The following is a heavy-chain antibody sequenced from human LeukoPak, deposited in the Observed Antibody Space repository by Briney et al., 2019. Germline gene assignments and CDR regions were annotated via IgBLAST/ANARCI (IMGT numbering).Heavy chain of an antibody. CDR3: ARGLGGWYVYYFDY. CDR1: GGSFSGYY. V-gene: IGHV4-34*01. D-gene: IGHD6-19*01. Sequence: KASETLSLTCAVYGGSFSGYYWSWIRQPPGKGLEWIGEINHSGSTNYNPSLKSRVTTSVDTSKNQFSLKLSSVTAADTAVYYCARGLGGWYVYYFDYWGQGTLVTVSS. J-gene: IGHJ4*02. CDR2: INHSGST.